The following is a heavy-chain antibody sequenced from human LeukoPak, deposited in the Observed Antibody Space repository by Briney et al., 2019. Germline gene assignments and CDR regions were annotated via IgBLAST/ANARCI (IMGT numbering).Heavy chain of an antibody. J-gene: IGHJ4*02. V-gene: IGHV3-33*01. CDR3: AREEMVRSSGYYPHYFDY. CDR2: IWYDGSNK. D-gene: IGHD3-22*01. Sequence: PGGSLRLSCAASGFTFSSYDMHWVRQAPGKGLEWVAVIWYDGSNKYYADSVKGRFTISRDNSENTLYLQMNSLRAEDTAVYYCAREEMVRSSGYYPHYFDYWGQGILVTVSS. CDR1: GFTFSSYD.